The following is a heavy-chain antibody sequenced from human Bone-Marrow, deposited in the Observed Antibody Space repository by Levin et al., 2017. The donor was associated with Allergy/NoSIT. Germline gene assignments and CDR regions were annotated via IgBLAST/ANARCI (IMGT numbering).Heavy chain of an antibody. Sequence: GGSLRLSCAASGFTFSSYGMHWVRQAPGKGLEWVAVIWYDGSNKYYADSVKGRFTISRDNSKNTLYLQMNSLRAEDTAVYYCAREGRGAQLWPIPTYGMDVWGQGTTVTVSS. CDR2: IWYDGSNK. J-gene: IGHJ6*02. V-gene: IGHV3-33*01. CDR3: AREGRGAQLWPIPTYGMDV. CDR1: GFTFSSYG. D-gene: IGHD5-18*01.